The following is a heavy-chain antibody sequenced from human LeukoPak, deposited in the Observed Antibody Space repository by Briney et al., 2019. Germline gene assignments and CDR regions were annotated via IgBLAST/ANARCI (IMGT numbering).Heavy chain of an antibody. Sequence: PGGSLRLSCAASGFTFSSYAMSWVRQAPGNGLEWASAISGSGGSTYYADSVKGRFTISRDNSKNTLYLQMNSLRAEDTAVYYCAKSPTLKTKVGYYSDYWGQGTLVTVSS. CDR1: GFTFSSYA. J-gene: IGHJ4*02. CDR3: AKSPTLKTKVGYYSDY. CDR2: ISGSGGST. V-gene: IGHV3-23*01. D-gene: IGHD3-10*02.